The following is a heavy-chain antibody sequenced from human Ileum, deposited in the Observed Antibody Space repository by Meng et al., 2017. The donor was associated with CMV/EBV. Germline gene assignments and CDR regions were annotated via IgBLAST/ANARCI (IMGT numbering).Heavy chain of an antibody. CDR3: AKGTDRGYYPQYDS. V-gene: IGHV3-9*01. J-gene: IGHJ4*02. CDR1: GFTFDDYA. D-gene: IGHD2/OR15-2a*01. CDR2: ISWNSDST. Sequence: GGSLRLSLTCAASGFTFDDYAMHWVRQAPGKGLEWVSGISWNSDSTAYAASVKGRFAISRDNAEKSLYLQLSSLRPEDTAFYYCAKGTDRGYYPQYDSWGQGTLVTVSS.